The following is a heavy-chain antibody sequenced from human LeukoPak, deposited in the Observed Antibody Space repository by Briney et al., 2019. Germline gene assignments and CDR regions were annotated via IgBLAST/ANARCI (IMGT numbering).Heavy chain of an antibody. CDR2: ISDDGSNK. CDR3: VRIYGAFDY. D-gene: IGHD4-17*01. Sequence: GGSLRLSCAASGFTFSIFGMHWVRQAPGKGLDWVAVISDDGSNKYYADSVKGRFTISRDNSKNTLYLQMNSLKAEDTAVYYCVRIYGAFDYSGQGTLVTVSS. CDR1: GFTFSIFG. J-gene: IGHJ4*02. V-gene: IGHV3-30*03.